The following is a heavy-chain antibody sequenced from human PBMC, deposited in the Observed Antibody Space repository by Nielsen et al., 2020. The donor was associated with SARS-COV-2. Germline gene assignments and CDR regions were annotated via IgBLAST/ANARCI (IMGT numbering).Heavy chain of an antibody. CDR1: GFTFDDYA. CDR3: ARDGSSWYGTYYYYMDV. J-gene: IGHJ6*03. V-gene: IGHV3-9*01. D-gene: IGHD6-13*01. Sequence: GGSLRLSCAASGFTFDDYAMHWVRQAPGKGLEWVSGISWNSGSIGYADSVKGRFTISRDNSKNTLYLQMNSLRAEDTAVYYCARDGSSWYGTYYYYMDVWGKGTTVTVSS. CDR2: ISWNSGSI.